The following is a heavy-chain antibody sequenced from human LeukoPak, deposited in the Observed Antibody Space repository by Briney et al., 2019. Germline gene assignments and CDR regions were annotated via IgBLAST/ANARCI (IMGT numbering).Heavy chain of an antibody. J-gene: IGHJ5*02. CDR2: ISIYNGNT. Sequence: ASVKVSCKASAYTFTNYGISWVRQAPGQGLEWMGWISIYNGNTDYAQKLRGRVTMTTDTSTSTAYMELRSLRSDDTAVYYCARITYDFWSGYYMPDDPWGQGTLVTVSS. CDR3: ARITYDFWSGYYMPDDP. V-gene: IGHV1-18*01. D-gene: IGHD3-3*01. CDR1: AYTFTNYG.